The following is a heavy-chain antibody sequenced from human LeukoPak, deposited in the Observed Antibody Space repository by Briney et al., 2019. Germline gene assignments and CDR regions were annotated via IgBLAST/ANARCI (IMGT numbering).Heavy chain of an antibody. CDR3: ARHGGETIVATVLRAFDI. CDR2: MLYSGST. J-gene: IGHJ3*02. Sequence: SETLSLTCTVSGGSISSYSWSWIRQPPGKGLEWIGSMLYSGSTNYNPSLKSRVTRSVDGSKNQFSLRLSSVTAADTAVYYCARHGGETIVATVLRAFDIWGQGAMVTVS. D-gene: IGHD5-12*01. CDR1: GGSISSYS. V-gene: IGHV4-59*08.